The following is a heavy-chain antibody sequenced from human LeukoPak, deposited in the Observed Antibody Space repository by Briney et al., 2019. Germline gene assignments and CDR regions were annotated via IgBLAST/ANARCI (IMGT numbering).Heavy chain of an antibody. J-gene: IGHJ4*02. Sequence: GGSLRLSCATSGFTFSSYAMSWVRQAPRKGLEWVSAISGSGGNRYYADSVRGRFTISRDNSKNTLYLQMNSLRAEDTAVYYCAKDPRLLWFGEIDYWGQGTLVTVSS. D-gene: IGHD3-10*01. CDR2: ISGSGGNR. CDR3: AKDPRLLWFGEIDY. CDR1: GFTFSSYA. V-gene: IGHV3-23*01.